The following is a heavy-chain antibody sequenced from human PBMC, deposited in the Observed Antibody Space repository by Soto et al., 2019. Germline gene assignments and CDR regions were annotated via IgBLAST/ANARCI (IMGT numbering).Heavy chain of an antibody. D-gene: IGHD3-3*01. CDR1: GFSLTTSGVG. V-gene: IGHV2-5*02. J-gene: IGHJ4*02. CDR2: IYWDDDK. CDR3: AHRVLRTVFGLVTTTAIYFDF. Sequence: QITLNDSVPTVVRPTETLTLTCRFSGFSLTTSGVGVGWIRQSPGKAPEWLALIYWDDDKRYSASLKSRLTITKDTSKNQVVLTVSDLDPTDTATYYCAHRVLRTVFGLVTTTAIYFDFWGQGTPVAVSS.